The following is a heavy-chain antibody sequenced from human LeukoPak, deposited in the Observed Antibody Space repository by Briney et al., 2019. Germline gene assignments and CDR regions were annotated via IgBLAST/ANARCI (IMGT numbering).Heavy chain of an antibody. CDR1: GGSISSSSYY. D-gene: IGHD3-16*01. CDR3: ARRLGSYAYYYYYMDV. Sequence: SETLSLTCTVSGGSISSSSYYWGWIRQPPGKGLEWIGSIYYSGTTYYNPSLKSRVTISVDTSKNQFSLKLSSVTAADTAVYYCARRLGSYAYYYYYMDVWGKGTTVTVS. J-gene: IGHJ6*03. CDR2: IYYSGTT. V-gene: IGHV4-39*01.